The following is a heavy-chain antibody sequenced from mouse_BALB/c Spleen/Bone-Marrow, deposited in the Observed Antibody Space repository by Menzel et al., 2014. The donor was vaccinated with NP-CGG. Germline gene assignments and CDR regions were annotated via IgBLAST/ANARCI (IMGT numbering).Heavy chain of an antibody. CDR1: GYTFTSYW. CDR3: TTLARNYFDY. J-gene: IGHJ2*01. Sequence: VQLKESGTVLARPGASVKMSCKASGYTFTSYWMHWVKQRPGQGLEWIGTIYPGNSDTTYNQKFKGKAKLTAVTPTSTANMELSSLTNEDSAVYYCTTLARNYFDYWGQGTTLTVSS. CDR2: IYPGNSDT. V-gene: IGHV1-5*01.